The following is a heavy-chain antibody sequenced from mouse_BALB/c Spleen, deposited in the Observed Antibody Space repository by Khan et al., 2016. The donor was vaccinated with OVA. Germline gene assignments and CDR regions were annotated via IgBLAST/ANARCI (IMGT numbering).Heavy chain of an antibody. J-gene: IGHJ2*01. CDR2: IFPGGGYT. V-gene: IGHV1-63*02. Sequence: QVQLQQSGAELVRPGTSVKMSCKAAGYTFTNYWIGWVKQRPGHGLEWIGDIFPGGGYTNYNEKFKGKATLTADTSSSTANMQLSSLTSEDSAIYSFARRGAARATWDYFDYWGQGTTLTVSS. CDR3: ARRGAARATWDYFDY. D-gene: IGHD3-1*01. CDR1: GYTFTNYW.